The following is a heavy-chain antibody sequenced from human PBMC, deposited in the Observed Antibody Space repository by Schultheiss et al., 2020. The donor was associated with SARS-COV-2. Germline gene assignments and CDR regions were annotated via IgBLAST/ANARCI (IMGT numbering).Heavy chain of an antibody. CDR2: ISYDGSNK. Sequence: GESLKISCAASGFTFSDYAVHWVRQAPGKGLEWVAVISYDGSNKYYADSVKGRFTISRDNSKNTLYLQMNSLRAEDTAVYYCARGWWQSPDYWGQGTLVTVSS. V-gene: IGHV3-30*07. D-gene: IGHD2-15*01. CDR1: GFTFSDYA. J-gene: IGHJ4*02. CDR3: ARGWWQSPDY.